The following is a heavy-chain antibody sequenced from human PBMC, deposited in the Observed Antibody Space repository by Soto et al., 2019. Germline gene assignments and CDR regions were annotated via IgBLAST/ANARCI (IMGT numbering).Heavy chain of an antibody. D-gene: IGHD6-19*01. CDR2: ISSSGRTI. V-gene: IGHV3-11*01. CDR1: GFTLSDYY. Sequence: PGGSLRLSCAASGFTLSDYYMSWIRQAPGKGLEWISYISSSGRTIYYADSAKGRFTISRDNAKNSLYLQLNSLRAEDTAVYYCARGWYNTGRHLNEYWGQGTLVTVSS. CDR3: ARGWYNTGRHLNEY. J-gene: IGHJ4*02.